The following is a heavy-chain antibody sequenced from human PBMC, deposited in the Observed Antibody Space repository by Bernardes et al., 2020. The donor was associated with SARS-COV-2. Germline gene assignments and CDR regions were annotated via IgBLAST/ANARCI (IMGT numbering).Heavy chain of an antibody. CDR3: AREGIAVAGRTDAFDI. Sequence: GWSLRLSCAASGFTVSSYYMSWIRQAPGKGVEWVSVIYSGGSTYYADSGKGRFNISSDNSKNTLYLQMNSLRAEDTAVYYCAREGIAVAGRTDAFDIWSQGTLVTVSS. D-gene: IGHD6-19*01. V-gene: IGHV3-53*01. J-gene: IGHJ3*02. CDR1: GFTVSSYY. CDR2: IYSGGST.